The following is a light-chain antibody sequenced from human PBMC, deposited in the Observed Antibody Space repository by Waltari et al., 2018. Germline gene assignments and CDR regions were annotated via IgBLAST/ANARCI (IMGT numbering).Light chain of an antibody. V-gene: IGKV3-11*01. CDR1: QYISTY. CDR2: DTS. J-gene: IGKJ4*01. CDR3: HQRSDWPLT. Sequence: EIVLTQSPSTLSLSPGERATLSCRASQYISTYLAWYQQKPGQAPRLLIYDTSKRATGIPARFSGSRSGTCFTLTISSLEPEDFAVYYCHQRSDWPLTFGGGTKVEV.